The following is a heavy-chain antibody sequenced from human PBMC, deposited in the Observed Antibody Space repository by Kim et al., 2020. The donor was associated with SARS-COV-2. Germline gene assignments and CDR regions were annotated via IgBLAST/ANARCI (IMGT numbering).Heavy chain of an antibody. CDR1: GFTFSSYA. V-gene: IGHV3-23*01. J-gene: IGHJ3*02. Sequence: GGSLRLSCAASGFTFSSYAMSWVRQAPGKGLEWVSAISGSGGSTYYADSVKGRFTISRDNSKNTLYLQMNSLRAEDTAVYYCAKVSHNYYGSGGGAFDIWGQGTMVTVSS. CDR3: AKVSHNYYGSGGGAFDI. CDR2: ISGSGGST. D-gene: IGHD3-10*01.